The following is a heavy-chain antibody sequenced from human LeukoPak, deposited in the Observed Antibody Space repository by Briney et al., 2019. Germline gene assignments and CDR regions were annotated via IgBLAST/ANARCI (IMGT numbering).Heavy chain of an antibody. Sequence: PGGSLRLSCAASGFTVSSSYAMRWVRQAPGKGLEWVSAISGSGGSTYYADSVKGRFTISRDNSKNTLYLQMNSLRAEDTAVYYCAKALGSWSGGVDYWGQGTLVTVSS. CDR3: AKALGSWSGGVDY. V-gene: IGHV3-23*01. CDR2: ISGSGGST. D-gene: IGHD6-13*01. CDR1: GFTVSSSYA. J-gene: IGHJ4*02.